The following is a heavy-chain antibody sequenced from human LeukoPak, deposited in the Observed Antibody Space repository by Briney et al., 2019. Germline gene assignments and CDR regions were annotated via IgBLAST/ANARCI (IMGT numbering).Heavy chain of an antibody. V-gene: IGHV5-51*01. CDR1: GYSFTKYW. CDR3: ARHEGYNWFDP. CDR2: IYPGDSDT. Sequence: GESLKISCKASGYSFTKYWIGWVRQMPGKGLEWMGIIYPGDSDTKYSPSFQGQVTISADRSISTAYLQWSSLKASDTAVYYCARHEGYNWFDPWGQGTLVTVSS. J-gene: IGHJ5*02.